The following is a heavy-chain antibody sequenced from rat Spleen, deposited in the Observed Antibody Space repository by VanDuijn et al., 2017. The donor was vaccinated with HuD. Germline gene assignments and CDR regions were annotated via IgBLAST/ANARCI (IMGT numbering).Heavy chain of an antibody. CDR3: TTMSNWFTF. V-gene: IGHV5-20*01. Sequence: EVRLVESGGGSVQPGRSLKLSCAGSGFTFRVYGMAWVRQAPTKGLEWVASISYDGSSTYYRDSVKGRFTISRDNAKSTLYLQMDSLRSEDTATYYCTTMSNWFTFWGQGTLVTVSS. J-gene: IGHJ3*01. CDR2: ISYDGSST. CDR1: GFTFRVYG.